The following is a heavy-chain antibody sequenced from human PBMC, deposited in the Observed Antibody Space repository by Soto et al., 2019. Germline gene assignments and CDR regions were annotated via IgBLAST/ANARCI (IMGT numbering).Heavy chain of an antibody. Sequence: PSETLSLTCTVFGGSISSYYWSWIRQPPGKGLEWIGYIYYSGSTNYNPSLKSRVTISVDTSKNQFSLKLSSVTAADTAVYYCARQVPFWSGYFMKANWFDPWGQGTLVTVSS. CDR2: IYYSGST. V-gene: IGHV4-59*08. CDR1: GGSISSYY. CDR3: ARQVPFWSGYFMKANWFDP. D-gene: IGHD3-3*01. J-gene: IGHJ5*02.